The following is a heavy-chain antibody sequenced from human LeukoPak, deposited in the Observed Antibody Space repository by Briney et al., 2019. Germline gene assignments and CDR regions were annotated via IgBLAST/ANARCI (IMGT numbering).Heavy chain of an antibody. CDR3: ARPLVFGGVRAEYYFVY. V-gene: IGHV1-18*01. D-gene: IGHD3-10*02. CDR2: ISAYNGNT. Sequence: GASVKVSCKASGYTFTSYGISWVRQAPGQGLEWMGWISAYNGNTNYAQKLQGRVTMTTDTSTSTAYMELRSLRSDDTAVYYCARPLVFGGVRAEYYFVYGGKEPLVTVS. J-gene: IGHJ4*02. CDR1: GYTFTSYG.